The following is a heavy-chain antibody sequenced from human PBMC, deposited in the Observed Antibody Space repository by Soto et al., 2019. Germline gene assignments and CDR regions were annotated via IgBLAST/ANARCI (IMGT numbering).Heavy chain of an antibody. CDR1: GFTFSSYA. V-gene: IGHV3-23*01. Sequence: PGGSLRLSCAASGFTFSSYAMSWVRQAPGKGLEWVSAISGSGGSTYYADSVKGRFTISRDNSKNTLYLQMNSPRAEDTAVYYCAKDGTRITMVRGVAYYGMDVWGQGTTVTVSS. CDR3: AKDGTRITMVRGVAYYGMDV. CDR2: ISGSGGST. J-gene: IGHJ6*02. D-gene: IGHD3-10*01.